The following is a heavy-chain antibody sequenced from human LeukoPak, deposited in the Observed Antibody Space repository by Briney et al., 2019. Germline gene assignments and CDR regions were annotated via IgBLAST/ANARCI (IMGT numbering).Heavy chain of an antibody. CDR1: GGSISSHY. CDR2: IYYSGST. V-gene: IGHV4-59*08. CDR3: ARHYIAAGGGDAFDI. J-gene: IGHJ3*02. Sequence: SETLSLTCSVSGGSISSHYWSWIRQPAGKGLEWIGYIYYSGSTNYNPSLKSRVTISVDTSKNQFSLKLSSVTAADTAVYYCARHYIAAGGGDAFDIWGQGTMVTVSS. D-gene: IGHD6-13*01.